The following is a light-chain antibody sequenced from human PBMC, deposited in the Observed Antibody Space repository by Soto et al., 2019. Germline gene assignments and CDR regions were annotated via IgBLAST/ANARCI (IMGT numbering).Light chain of an antibody. CDR3: SSYTSSSAHSHV. J-gene: IGLJ1*01. Sequence: SALTQPASVSGSPGQSITISCTGTSSDVGGYNYVSWYQQHPGKAPKLMIYDVSNRPSGVSNRFSGSKSGNTASLTISGLQAEDEADYYCSSYTSSSAHSHVFGTGTKVTVL. CDR2: DVS. CDR1: SSDVGGYNY. V-gene: IGLV2-14*01.